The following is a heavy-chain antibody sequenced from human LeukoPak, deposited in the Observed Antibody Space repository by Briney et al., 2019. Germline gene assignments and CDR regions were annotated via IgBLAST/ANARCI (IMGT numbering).Heavy chain of an antibody. D-gene: IGHD2-2*02. CDR3: VAVPAAIGYLPVEAPYFDY. Sequence: GASVKVSCKASGYTFTSYDINWVRQATGQGLEWMGWMNPNSGNTGYAQKFQGRVTMTRNTSISTAYMELSSLRSEDTAVYYCVAVPAAIGYLPVEAPYFDYWGQGTLVTVSS. V-gene: IGHV1-8*01. CDR1: GYTFTSYD. CDR2: MNPNSGNT. J-gene: IGHJ4*02.